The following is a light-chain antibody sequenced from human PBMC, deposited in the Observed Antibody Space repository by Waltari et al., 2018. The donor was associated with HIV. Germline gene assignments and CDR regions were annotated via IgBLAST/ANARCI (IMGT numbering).Light chain of an antibody. CDR2: GAA. CDR1: QGVGSN. CDR3: QQYNIRPRGNT. J-gene: IGKJ2*01. Sequence: DIVMTQSPAILSVSPGERVTLSCRASQGVGSNLAWYQQKVGQAPRLLIYGAATRAAEIPVRFSGSGSGTDFTLTIDSLQSEDVATYYCQQYNIRPRGNTVGQGTKLQIK. V-gene: IGKV3-15*01.